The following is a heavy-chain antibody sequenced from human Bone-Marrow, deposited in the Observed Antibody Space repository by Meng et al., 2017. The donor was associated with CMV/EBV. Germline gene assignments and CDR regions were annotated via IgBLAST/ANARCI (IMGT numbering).Heavy chain of an antibody. Sequence: HIPLKESGPTLLKPPPTLTLTCTFSGFSLSTSGVGVGCIRQPPGKALEWLALIYWDDDKRYSPSLKSRFTITKDTSKNQVVLTMTNMDPVDTATYYCAHNSIRVYFDYWGQGTLVTVSS. D-gene: IGHD2/OR15-2a*01. CDR3: AHNSIRVYFDY. J-gene: IGHJ4*02. CDR2: IYWDDDK. V-gene: IGHV2-5*02. CDR1: GFSLSTSGVG.